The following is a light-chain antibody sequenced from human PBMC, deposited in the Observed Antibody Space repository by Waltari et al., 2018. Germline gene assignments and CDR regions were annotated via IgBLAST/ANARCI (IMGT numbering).Light chain of an antibody. V-gene: IGKV1-9*01. CDR2: YVN. CDR3: QQGNSNPLT. Sequence: DIQMSQSPSSLSASVGDRVTITCRASQAISSYLNWYHQNPRNTPTLLIYYVNKLSNEVPSRFSGIGSGTEFNHTISSLQPEDFATYYCQQGNSNPLTFGGGTKVEIK. J-gene: IGKJ4*01. CDR1: QAISSY.